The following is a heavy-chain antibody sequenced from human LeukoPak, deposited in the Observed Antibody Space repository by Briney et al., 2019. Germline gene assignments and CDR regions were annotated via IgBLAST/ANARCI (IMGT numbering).Heavy chain of an antibody. CDR1: GFTFSSYA. J-gene: IGHJ4*02. Sequence: GRSLRLSCAASGFTFSSYAMHWVRQAPGKGLEWVAVISYDGSNKYYADSAKGRFTISRDNSKNTLYLQMNSLRAEDTAVYYCASPLYGSSTSWDLEYWGQGTLVTVSS. CDR3: ASPLYGSSTSWDLEY. CDR2: ISYDGSNK. D-gene: IGHD2-2*01. V-gene: IGHV3-30-3*01.